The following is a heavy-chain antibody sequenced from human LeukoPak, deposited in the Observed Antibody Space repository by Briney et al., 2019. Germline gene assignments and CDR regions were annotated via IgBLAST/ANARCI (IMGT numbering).Heavy chain of an antibody. Sequence: GGSLRLSCAASGSTFSSYEMNWVRQAPGKGLEWVSSFSSSSSYIYYADSVEGRFTVSRDNAKNSLYLQMNSLRAEDTAVYYCARVAEDSSGWYGWDPYYFDYWGQGTLVTVSS. CDR3: ARVAEDSSGWYGWDPYYFDY. CDR2: FSSSSSYI. CDR1: GSTFSSYE. D-gene: IGHD6-19*01. V-gene: IGHV3-21*01. J-gene: IGHJ4*02.